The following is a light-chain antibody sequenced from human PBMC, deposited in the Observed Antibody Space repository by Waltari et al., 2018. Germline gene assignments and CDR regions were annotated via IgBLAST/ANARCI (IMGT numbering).Light chain of an antibody. V-gene: IGLV1-44*01. CDR1: SSTIGSNT. CDR2: RKT. Sequence: QSVLTQPPSASGTPGQRVTISCSGSSSTIGSNTVNWYHQLPGTAPKLLIYRKTQRPSVVSDRFSGSQSGTSASLASGGLQSGDEADYYCAAWDYSLYAVVFGGGTKLTVL. CDR3: AAWDYSLYAVV. J-gene: IGLJ2*01.